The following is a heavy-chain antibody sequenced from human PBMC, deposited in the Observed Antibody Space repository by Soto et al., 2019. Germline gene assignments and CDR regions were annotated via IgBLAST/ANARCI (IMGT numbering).Heavy chain of an antibody. J-gene: IGHJ3*02. CDR1: GGSISSSSYY. V-gene: IGHV4-39*01. D-gene: IGHD3-9*01. CDR2: IYYSGST. Sequence: KASETLSLTCTVSGGSISSSSYYWGWIRQPPGKGLEWIGSIYYSGSTYYNPSLKSRVTISVDTSKNQFSLKLSSVTAADTAVYYCARHTYYDILTGPDAFDIWGQGTMVTVSS. CDR3: ARHTYYDILTGPDAFDI.